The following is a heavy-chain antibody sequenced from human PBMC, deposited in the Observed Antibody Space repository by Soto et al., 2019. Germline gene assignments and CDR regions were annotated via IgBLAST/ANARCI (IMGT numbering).Heavy chain of an antibody. V-gene: IGHV3-23*01. CDR1: GFTFSSYA. CDR3: AKVRVAASTSDYYYYGMDV. CDR2: ISGSGGST. D-gene: IGHD2-15*01. Sequence: QPGGSLRLSCAASGFTFSSYAMSWVRQAPGKGLEWVSAISGSGGSTYYADSVKGRFTISRDNSKNTLYLQMNSLRAEDTAVYYCAKVRVAASTSDYYYYGMDVWGQGTTVTVSS. J-gene: IGHJ6*02.